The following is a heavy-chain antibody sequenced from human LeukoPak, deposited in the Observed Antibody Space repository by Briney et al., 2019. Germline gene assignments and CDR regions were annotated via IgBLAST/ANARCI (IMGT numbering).Heavy chain of an antibody. CDR1: GGSISSYY. D-gene: IGHD3-16*01. Sequence: LETLSLTCTVSGGSISSYYWSWIRQPPGKGLEWIGYIYYSGSTNYNPSLKRRVTISVDASKNQFSLKLSSVTAADTAVYYCARDLGNAFDIWGQGTMVTVSS. J-gene: IGHJ3*02. CDR2: IYYSGST. CDR3: ARDLGNAFDI. V-gene: IGHV4-59*01.